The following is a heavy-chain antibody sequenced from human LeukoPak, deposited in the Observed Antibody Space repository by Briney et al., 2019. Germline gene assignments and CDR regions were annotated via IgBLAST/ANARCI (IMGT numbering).Heavy chain of an antibody. D-gene: IGHD2-2*01. CDR3: ARDSVGCSSTCCYPGGWFDP. CDR1: GYTFTSYY. CDR2: INPSGGST. Sequence: GASVKVSCKASGYTFTSYYMHWVRQAPGQGLEWMGIINPSGGSTSYAQKFQGRVTMTRDTSTSTVYMELSSLRSEDTAVYYCARDSVGCSSTCCYPGGWFDPWGQGTLVTVSS. V-gene: IGHV1-46*01. J-gene: IGHJ5*02.